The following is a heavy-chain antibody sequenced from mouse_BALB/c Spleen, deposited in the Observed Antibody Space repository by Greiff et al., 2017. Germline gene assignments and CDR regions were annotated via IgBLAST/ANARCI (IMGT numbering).Heavy chain of an antibody. CDR3: ARGNYGNYGAMDY. CDR2: INPSNGDT. CDR1: GYSFTGYF. V-gene: IGHV1-20*02. J-gene: IGHJ4*01. Sequence: EVQLQQSGPELVKPGASVKISCKASGYSFTGYFMNWVMQSHGKSLEWIGRINPSNGDTFYNQKFKGKATLTVDKSSSTAHMELRSLASEDSAVYYGARGNYGNYGAMDYWGQGTSVTVSS. D-gene: IGHD2-1*01.